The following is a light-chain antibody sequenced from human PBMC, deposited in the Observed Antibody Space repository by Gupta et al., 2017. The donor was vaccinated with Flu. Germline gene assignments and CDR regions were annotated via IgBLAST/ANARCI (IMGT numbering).Light chain of an antibody. V-gene: IGKV3-11*01. J-gene: IGKJ4*01. CDR2: DAS. CDR1: QLVSSY. Sequence: EIVLTQCPATLSLSPGERATLSCRASQLVSSYLAWYHTTPGQATRLLIYDASHRATGIPPRVSGSGSGTDFTLTISILEPEVVAVYYCQQRSTSLTFGGGTKVEIK. CDR3: QQRSTSLT.